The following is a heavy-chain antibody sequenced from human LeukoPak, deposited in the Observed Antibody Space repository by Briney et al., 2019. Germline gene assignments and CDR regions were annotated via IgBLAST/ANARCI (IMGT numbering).Heavy chain of an antibody. J-gene: IGHJ6*02. D-gene: IGHD5-18*01. CDR1: GFTVSSNY. CDR2: IYSGGST. V-gene: IGHV3-66*01. CDR3: AREDTAMVTRNGMDV. Sequence: GGSLRLSCAASGFTVSSNYMSWVRQAPGKGLEWVSVIYSGGSTYYADSVKGRFTITRDNSKNTLYLQMNSLRAEDTAVYYCAREDTAMVTRNGMDVWGQGTTVTVSS.